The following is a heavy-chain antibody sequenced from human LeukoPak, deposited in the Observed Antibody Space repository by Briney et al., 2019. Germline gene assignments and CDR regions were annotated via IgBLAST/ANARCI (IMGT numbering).Heavy chain of an antibody. CDR3: ARDTTYYYDSSGYERYYFDY. J-gene: IGHJ4*02. CDR1: GGTFSSYA. Sequence: SVKVSCKASGGTFSSYAISWVRQAPGQGLEWMGRIIPILGIANYAQKFQGRVTITADKSTSTAYMELSSLRSEDTAVYYCARDTTYYYDSSGYERYYFDYWGQGTLVTVSS. CDR2: IIPILGIA. V-gene: IGHV1-69*04. D-gene: IGHD3-22*01.